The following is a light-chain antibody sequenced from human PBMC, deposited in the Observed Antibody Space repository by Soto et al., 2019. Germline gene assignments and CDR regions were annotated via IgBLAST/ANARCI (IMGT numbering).Light chain of an antibody. V-gene: IGKV1D-13*01. CDR3: QQFNYFRVT. J-gene: IGKJ5*01. CDR2: DAS. Sequence: AIQLTQSPSSLSASVGDRVTITCRASHDIASALAWYQQKPGQPPKLIIYDASTLEGGVPSRFSGSGSGTDFTLTIICLQPEDFATYYCQQFNYFRVTFGQGTRLEI. CDR1: HDIASA.